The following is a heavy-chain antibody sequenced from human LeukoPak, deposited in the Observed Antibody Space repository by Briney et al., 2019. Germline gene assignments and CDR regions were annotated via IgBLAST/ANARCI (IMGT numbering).Heavy chain of an antibody. CDR2: VDPEDGET. D-gene: IGHD5-18*01. J-gene: IGHJ4*02. CDR1: GYTFTDYY. CDR3: VYGIQLWLFDY. Sequence: ASVKVSCKVSGYTFTDYYMHWVQQAPGKGLEWMGLVDPEDGETIYAEKFRGRVTITADTSTDTAYMELSSLRSEDTAVYYCVYGIQLWLFDYWGQGTLVTVSS. V-gene: IGHV1-69-2*01.